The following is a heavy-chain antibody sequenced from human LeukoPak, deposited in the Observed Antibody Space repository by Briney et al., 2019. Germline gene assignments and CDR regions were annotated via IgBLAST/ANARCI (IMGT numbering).Heavy chain of an antibody. V-gene: IGHV1-8*01. CDR2: VNHNSGHT. J-gene: IGHJ4*02. Sequence: ASVKVSCKASGYTFTSYDMNWVRQATGQGLEGMGWVNHNSGHTGYAQTFQGRVTMTRNTSITTAYMELSSLTSEDTAVYYCARGAPGSYCSGGSCPYFDYWGQGTLVSVSS. CDR3: ARGAPGSYCSGGSCPYFDY. CDR1: GYTFTSYD. D-gene: IGHD2-15*01.